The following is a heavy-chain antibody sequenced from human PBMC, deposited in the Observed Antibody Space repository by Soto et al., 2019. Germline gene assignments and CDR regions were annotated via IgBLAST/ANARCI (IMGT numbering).Heavy chain of an antibody. D-gene: IGHD3-10*01. V-gene: IGHV3-30-3*01. CDR3: ARGITMVRGVIIDYFDY. Sequence: QVQLVESGGGVVQHGRSLRLSCAASGFTFSSYAMHWVRQAPGKGLEWVAVISYDGSNKYYADSVKGRFTISRDNSKNTLYLQMNSLRAEDTAVYYCARGITMVRGVIIDYFDYWGQGTLVTVSS. CDR1: GFTFSSYA. J-gene: IGHJ4*02. CDR2: ISYDGSNK.